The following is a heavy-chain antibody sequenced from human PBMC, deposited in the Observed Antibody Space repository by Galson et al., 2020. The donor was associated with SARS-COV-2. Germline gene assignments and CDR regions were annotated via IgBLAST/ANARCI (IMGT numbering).Heavy chain of an antibody. CDR3: ARRPLSWGYYYYMDV. V-gene: IGHV3-33*01. Sequence: GESLKISCAASGFTFSSYGMHWVRQDPGKGLEWVAVIWYDGSNKYYADSVKGRFTISRDNSKNTLYLQMNSLRAEDTAVYYCARRPLSWGYYYYMDVWGKGTTVTISS. D-gene: IGHD3-16*01. CDR2: IWYDGSNK. J-gene: IGHJ6*03. CDR1: GFTFSSYG.